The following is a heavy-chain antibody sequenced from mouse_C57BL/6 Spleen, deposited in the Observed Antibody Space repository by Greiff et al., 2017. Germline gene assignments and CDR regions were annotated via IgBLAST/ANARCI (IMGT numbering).Heavy chain of an antibody. J-gene: IGHJ4*01. CDR3: ATYYYGSSYPYAMDY. CDR2: INPNYGTT. V-gene: IGHV1-39*01. Sequence: EVKLQESGPELVKPGASVKISCKASGYSFTDYNMNWVKQSNGKSLEWIGVINPNYGTTSYNQKFKGKATLTVDQSSSTAYMQLNSLTSEDSAVYYCATYYYGSSYPYAMDYWGQGTSVTVSS. CDR1: GYSFTDYN. D-gene: IGHD1-1*01.